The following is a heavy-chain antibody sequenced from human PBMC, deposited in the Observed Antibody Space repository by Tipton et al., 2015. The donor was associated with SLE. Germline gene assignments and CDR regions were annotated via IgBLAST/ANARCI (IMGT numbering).Heavy chain of an antibody. V-gene: IGHV4-34*01. CDR3: ARGRRSSGT. CDR1: GFTFSNAW. Sequence: LRLSCAASGFTFSNAWMSWVRQAPGKGLEWIGEINHSGSTNYNPSLKSRVTISVDTSKNQFSLKLSSVTAADTAVYYCARGRRSSGTWGQGTLVTVSS. J-gene: IGHJ5*02. CDR2: INHSGST. D-gene: IGHD6-25*01.